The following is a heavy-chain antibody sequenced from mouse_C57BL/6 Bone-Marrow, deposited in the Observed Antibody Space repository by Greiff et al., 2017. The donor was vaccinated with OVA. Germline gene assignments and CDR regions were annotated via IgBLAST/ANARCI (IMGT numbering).Heavy chain of an antibody. V-gene: IGHV1-20*01. CDR3: ARNLTGVDY. Sequence: VQLQQSGPELVKPGDSVKISCKASGYSFTGYFMNWVMQSHGKSLEWIGRINPYNGDTFYNQKFKGKATITADTSSNTAYLQLSSLTSEDTAVYYCARNLTGVDYWGQGTTLTVSS. J-gene: IGHJ2*01. D-gene: IGHD4-1*01. CDR2: INPYNGDT. CDR1: GYSFTGYF.